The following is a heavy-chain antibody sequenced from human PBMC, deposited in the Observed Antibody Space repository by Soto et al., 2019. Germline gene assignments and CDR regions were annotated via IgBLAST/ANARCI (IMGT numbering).Heavy chain of an antibody. V-gene: IGHV1-69*13. CDR3: AGKGYCSGGSCYSNDY. D-gene: IGHD2-15*01. CDR2: IIPIFGTA. J-gene: IGHJ4*02. Sequence: GASVKVSCKASGGTFSSYAISWVRQAPGQGLEWMGGIIPIFGTANYAQKFQGRVTITADESTSTAYMELSSLRSEDTAVYYCAGKGYCSGGSCYSNDYWGQGTLVTVSS. CDR1: GGTFSSYA.